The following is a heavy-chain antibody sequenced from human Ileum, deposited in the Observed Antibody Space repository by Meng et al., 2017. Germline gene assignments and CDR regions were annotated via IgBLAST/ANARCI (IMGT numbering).Heavy chain of an antibody. CDR3: VRHGGKYFDS. Sequence: VPLQLSGPGPVEPAGTLSLTCSVSVGSISSSFYWSWVRQPPGKGLEWIGQIYLAGSPNYNPSLESRVTISVDKSKNQFSLRLTSVIAADTAIFYCVRHGGKYFDSWGQGTLVTVSS. CDR2: IYLAGSP. CDR1: VGSISSSFY. J-gene: IGHJ4*02. V-gene: IGHV4-4*02. D-gene: IGHD2-15*01.